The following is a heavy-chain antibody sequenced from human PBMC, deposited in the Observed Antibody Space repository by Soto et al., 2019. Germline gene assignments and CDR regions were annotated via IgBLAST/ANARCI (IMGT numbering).Heavy chain of an antibody. J-gene: IGHJ4*02. CDR1: GGSISSYY. CDR2: IYYSGST. CDR3: ARDRHSGYHFAY. Sequence: SETLSLTCTVSGGSISSYYWSWIRQPPGKGLEWIGYIYYSGSTNYNPSLKSRVTISVDTSKNQFSLKLSSVTAADTAVYYCARDRHSGYHFAYWGQGTLVTVSS. D-gene: IGHD5-12*01. V-gene: IGHV4-59*01.